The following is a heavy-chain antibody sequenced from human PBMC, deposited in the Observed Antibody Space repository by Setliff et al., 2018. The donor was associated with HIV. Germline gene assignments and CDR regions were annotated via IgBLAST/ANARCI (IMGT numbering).Heavy chain of an antibody. J-gene: IGHJ4*02. CDR3: ARDSGGYNYGFAVGSFDY. Sequence: GYYWSWIRQLPGKGLEWIGYIYYSGATYYNPSLKNQVTISLDTSKSQFSLKLTSVTAADTALYYCARDSGGYNYGFAVGSFDYWGQGALVTVSS. CDR1: GYY. CDR2: IYYSGAT. D-gene: IGHD5-18*01. V-gene: IGHV4-31*01.